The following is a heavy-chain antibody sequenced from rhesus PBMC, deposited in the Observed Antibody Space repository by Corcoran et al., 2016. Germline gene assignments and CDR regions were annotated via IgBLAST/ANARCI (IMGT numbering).Heavy chain of an antibody. CDR3: VRGTPPDN. J-gene: IGHJ4*01. CDR1: GYSLMIGHF. D-gene: IGHD5-42*01. Sequence: QVQLQESGPGRVKPSATLSLTCPVSGYSLMIGHFCGWIRQPPWKGLEYIGYFSGPTGSSYYYNSSLESRVTISKDTSTNMFFLTLSSVTAADTAVYFCVRGTPPDNWGQGVLVTVSS. CDR2: FSGPTGSS. V-gene: IGHV4-99*01.